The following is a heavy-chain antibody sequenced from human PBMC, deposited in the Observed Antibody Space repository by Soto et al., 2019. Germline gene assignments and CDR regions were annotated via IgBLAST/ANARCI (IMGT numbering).Heavy chain of an antibody. CDR1: GGSISSGGYS. D-gene: IGHD3-22*01. J-gene: IGHJ4*02. Sequence: SETLSLTCAVSGGSISSGGYSWNWIRQPPGKGLEWIGYIYHSGSTYYNPSLKSRVTISVDKSNNQFSLKLSSVTAADTAVHYCARDSLHGYYFESWGQGTLVTVSS. CDR2: IYHSGST. V-gene: IGHV4-30-2*01. CDR3: ARDSLHGYYFES.